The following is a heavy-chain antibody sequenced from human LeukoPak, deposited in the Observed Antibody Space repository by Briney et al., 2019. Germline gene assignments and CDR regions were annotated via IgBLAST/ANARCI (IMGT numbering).Heavy chain of an antibody. CDR3: ARASPLVVVTATPYYYYYMDV. Sequence: SVKVSCKASGGTFSSYAISWVRQAPGQGLEWMGGIIPIFGTANYAQKFQGRVTITADESTSTAYMELSSLRSEDTAVYYCARASPLVVVTATPYYYYYMDVWGKGTTVTISS. CDR1: GGTFSSYA. D-gene: IGHD2-21*02. V-gene: IGHV1-69*13. J-gene: IGHJ6*03. CDR2: IIPIFGTA.